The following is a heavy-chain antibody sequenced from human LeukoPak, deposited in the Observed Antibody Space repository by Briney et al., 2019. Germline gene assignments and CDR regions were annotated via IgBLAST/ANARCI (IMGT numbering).Heavy chain of an antibody. V-gene: IGHV1-69*04. J-gene: IGHJ4*02. Sequence: ASVKVSCKASGGTFSSYAISWVRQAPGQGLEWMGRIIPILGIANYAQKFQGRVTITADKSTSTAYMELSSLRSEDTAVYYCARESIAAAAIFDYWGQGTLVTVSS. CDR3: ARESIAAAAIFDY. CDR2: IIPILGIA. D-gene: IGHD6-13*01. CDR1: GGTFSSYA.